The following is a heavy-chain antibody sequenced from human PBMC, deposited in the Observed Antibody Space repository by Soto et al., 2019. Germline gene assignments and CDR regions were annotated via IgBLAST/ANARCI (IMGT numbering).Heavy chain of an antibody. CDR2: ISASGGST. D-gene: IGHD2-15*01. J-gene: IGHJ5*02. CDR3: ARDLSGGSSMKFDP. CDR1: GFTFSTYA. Sequence: GGSLRLSCAASGFTFSTYAMTWVRQAPGKGLKWVSAISASGGSTYYADSVKGRFTISRDNSKNTLYLQMNSLRSDDTAVYYCARDLSGGSSMKFDPWGQGTLVTVSS. V-gene: IGHV3-23*01.